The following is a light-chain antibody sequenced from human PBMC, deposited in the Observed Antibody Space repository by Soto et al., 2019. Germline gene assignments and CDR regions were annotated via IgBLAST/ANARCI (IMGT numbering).Light chain of an antibody. Sequence: QSALTQPASVSGSPGQSITISCTGTSSDVGAYDYVSWYQQHPGKVPKFLIYEVNNRPSGVSHRFSGSKSGKTASLTISALQAEDEADYYCTSYTSSSTDLFGTGTKLTVL. CDR3: TSYTSSSTDL. CDR2: EVN. V-gene: IGLV2-14*01. J-gene: IGLJ1*01. CDR1: SSDVGAYDY.